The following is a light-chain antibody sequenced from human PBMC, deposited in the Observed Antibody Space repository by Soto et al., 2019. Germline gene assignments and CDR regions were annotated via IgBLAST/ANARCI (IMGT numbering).Light chain of an antibody. CDR3: QQFSNYPFT. Sequence: AIQLTQSPSSLSASVGDRVTITCRASQGINKFLAWYQQRPGKAPQLLVYGASTLKSGVPSRFSGSGSGTDFTLTISRLQPEDFATYSCQQFSNYPFTFGQGTKLDIK. J-gene: IGKJ2*01. CDR2: GAS. CDR1: QGINKF. V-gene: IGKV1D-13*01.